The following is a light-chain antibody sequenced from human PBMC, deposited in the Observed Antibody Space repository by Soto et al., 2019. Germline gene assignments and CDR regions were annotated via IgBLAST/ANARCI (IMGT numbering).Light chain of an antibody. V-gene: IGLV2-14*03. Sequence: QSALTQPASVSGSPGQSITLSCTGTSSDIGDYDYVSWYQRHPGKAPKLIIYDVNNRPSGVSDCFSGSKSGNTASLTISGLQAEDEADYYCTSYSSGSTHVIFGGGTKLTVL. J-gene: IGLJ2*01. CDR1: SSDIGDYDY. CDR2: DVN. CDR3: TSYSSGSTHVI.